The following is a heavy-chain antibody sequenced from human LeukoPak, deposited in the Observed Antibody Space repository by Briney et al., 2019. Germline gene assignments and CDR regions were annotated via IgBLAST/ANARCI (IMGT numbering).Heavy chain of an antibody. Sequence: PSETLSLTCSVSGVSISSYFWSWIRQPPGKGLEWVGYISYSGNTNYSPSLKSRVTISSDTSKNQFSLKLSSVTAADTAVYFCARNHYDSSGYYYGFFWGQGILVTVSS. CDR3: ARNHYDSSGYYYGFF. V-gene: IGHV4-59*08. D-gene: IGHD3-22*01. J-gene: IGHJ4*02. CDR2: ISYSGNT. CDR1: GVSISSYF.